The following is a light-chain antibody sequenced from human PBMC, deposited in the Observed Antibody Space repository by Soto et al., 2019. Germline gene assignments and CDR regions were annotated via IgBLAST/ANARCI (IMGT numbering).Light chain of an antibody. CDR2: GAS. V-gene: IGKV3-15*01. J-gene: IGKJ5*01. CDR3: QQYNNWPPST. Sequence: EIVMTQSPATLSVSPGERATLSCRASQSVSSDLAWYQQKPGQAPRLLIYGASTRATGIPARFSGSGAGTECTLTISSLQSEDFALYYCQQYNNWPPSTFGQGTRLEIK. CDR1: QSVSSD.